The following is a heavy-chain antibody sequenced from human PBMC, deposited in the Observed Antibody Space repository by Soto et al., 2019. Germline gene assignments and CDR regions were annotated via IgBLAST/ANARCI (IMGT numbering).Heavy chain of an antibody. D-gene: IGHD4-4*01. Sequence: PGGSLRLSCAASGFTFSSYDMHWVRQATGKGLEWVSAIGTAGDTYYPGSVKGRFTISRENAKNSLYLQMNSLRAGDTAVYYCARENNDHSHMDVWGKGTTVTVSS. CDR2: IGTAGDT. CDR3: ARENNDHSHMDV. J-gene: IGHJ6*03. CDR1: GFTFSSYD. V-gene: IGHV3-13*01.